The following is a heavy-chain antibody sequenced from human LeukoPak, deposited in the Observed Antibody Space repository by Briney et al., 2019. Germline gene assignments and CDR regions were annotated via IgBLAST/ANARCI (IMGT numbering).Heavy chain of an antibody. J-gene: IGHJ3*02. V-gene: IGHV3-30*02. CDR3: AKKGDGYNLDAFDI. Sequence: GGSLRLSCAASGFTLSSYAMSWVRQAPGKGLEWVAFIRYDGSNKYYADSVKGRFTISRDNSKNTLYLQMNSLRAEDTAVYYCAKKGDGYNLDAFDIWGQGTMVTVSS. CDR1: GFTLSSYA. CDR2: IRYDGSNK. D-gene: IGHD5-24*01.